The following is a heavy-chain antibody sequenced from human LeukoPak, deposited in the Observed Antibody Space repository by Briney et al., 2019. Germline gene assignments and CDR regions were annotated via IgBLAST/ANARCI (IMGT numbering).Heavy chain of an antibody. Sequence: PGGSLRLSCAASGFTFSSYSMNWVRQAPGKGLEWVAVISYDGSNKYYADSVKGRFTISRDNSKNTLYLQMNSLRAEDTAVYYCAREPGDYYDSLDYFDYWGQGTLVTVSS. CDR3: AREPGDYYDSLDYFDY. D-gene: IGHD3-22*01. CDR2: ISYDGSNK. CDR1: GFTFSSYS. V-gene: IGHV3-30*03. J-gene: IGHJ4*02.